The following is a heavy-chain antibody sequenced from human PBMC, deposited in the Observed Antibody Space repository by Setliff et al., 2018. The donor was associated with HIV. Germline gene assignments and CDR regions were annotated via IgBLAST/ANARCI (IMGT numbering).Heavy chain of an antibody. CDR2: IYSSGST. Sequence: PSETLSLTCTVSNVSFNSYYWSWIRHPAGRALEWIGRIYSSGSTNYNPPLKSRVKMSLDTSKNQFSLKLSSVTAADTAVYYCARDLPELTGRSFDPWGQGIQVTVSS. D-gene: IGHD7-27*01. V-gene: IGHV4-4*07. CDR3: ARDLPELTGRSFDP. J-gene: IGHJ5*02. CDR1: NVSFNSYY.